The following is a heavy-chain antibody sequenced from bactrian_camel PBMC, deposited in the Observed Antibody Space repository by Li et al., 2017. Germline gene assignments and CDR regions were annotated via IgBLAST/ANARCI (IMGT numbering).Heavy chain of an antibody. CDR2: IDQNGRT. V-gene: IGHV3S53*01. Sequence: VQLVESGGGSVQAGGSLTLVCVASGYSPSYDSHCMGWFRRSPGKDREGVAAIDQNGRTRLADSVKGRFTISNDYARKTLYLQMNSLQPEDGDIYYCAAEACLGWAPLSFWFFARPFWGQGTQVTVS. CDR3: AAEACLGWAPLSFWFFARPF. CDR1: GYSPSYDSHC. J-gene: IGHJ4*01. D-gene: IGHD5*01.